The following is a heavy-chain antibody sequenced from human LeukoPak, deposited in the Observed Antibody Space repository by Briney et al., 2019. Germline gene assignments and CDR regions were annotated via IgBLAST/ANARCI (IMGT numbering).Heavy chain of an antibody. V-gene: IGHV3-13*01. J-gene: IGHJ3*02. Sequence: PGGSLRLSCAASGFTFSSYDMHWVRQATGKGLEWVSAIGTAGDTYYPGSVKGRFTISRENAKNSLYLQMNSLRAGDTAVYYCARGRRYDFWSGPTDAFDIWGQGTMVTVSS. D-gene: IGHD3-3*01. CDR1: GFTFSSYD. CDR2: IGTAGDT. CDR3: ARGRRYDFWSGPTDAFDI.